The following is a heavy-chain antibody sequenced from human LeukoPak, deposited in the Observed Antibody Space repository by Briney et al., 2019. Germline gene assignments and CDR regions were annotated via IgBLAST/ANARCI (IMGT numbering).Heavy chain of an antibody. J-gene: IGHJ6*03. D-gene: IGHD3-10*01. CDR3: ARDPGAMLRGSRRGYDGNYYYMDV. CDR2: IKQDGSEK. Sequence: GSLRLSCAASGFTFSSYWMSWVRQAPGKGLEWVANIKQDGSEKYYVDSVKGRFTISRDNAKNSLYLQMNSLRAEDTAVYYCARDPGAMLRGSRRGYDGNYYYMDVWGKGTTVTISS. V-gene: IGHV3-7*01. CDR1: GFTFSSYW.